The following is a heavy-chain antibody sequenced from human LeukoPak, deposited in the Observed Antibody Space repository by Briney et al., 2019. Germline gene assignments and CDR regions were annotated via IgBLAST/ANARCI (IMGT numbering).Heavy chain of an antibody. CDR2: IYTSGST. Sequence: SETLSLTCTVSGGSISSYYWSWIRQPAGKGLEWIGRIYTSGSTNYNPSLKSRVTMSVDTSKNQFSLKLSSVTAADTAVYYCARDRRLGPGSYALDIWGQGTMVTVSS. J-gene: IGHJ3*02. CDR1: GGSISSYY. CDR3: ARDRRLGPGSYALDI. V-gene: IGHV4-4*07. D-gene: IGHD6-19*01.